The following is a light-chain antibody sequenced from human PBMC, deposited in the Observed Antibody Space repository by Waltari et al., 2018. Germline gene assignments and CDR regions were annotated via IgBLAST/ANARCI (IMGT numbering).Light chain of an antibody. CDR1: QSVNSD. CDR2: VAS. J-gene: IGKJ4*01. V-gene: IGKV3-15*01. CDR3: QQYNDWPPLT. Sequence: EIVMTQSPATLSVSPGERATLSCRASQSVNSDLAWYQQKPGQAPRLLIYVASIRVTGIPARFSGSGSGTEFTLTISGLQSEDFAVYYCQQYNDWPPLTFGGGTKVEIK.